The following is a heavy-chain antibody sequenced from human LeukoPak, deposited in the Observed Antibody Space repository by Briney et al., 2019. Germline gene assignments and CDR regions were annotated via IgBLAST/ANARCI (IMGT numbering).Heavy chain of an antibody. V-gene: IGHV4-34*01. J-gene: IGHJ6*04. CDR3: ARAPPSIVVVPAPYYYYGMDV. D-gene: IGHD2-2*01. CDR1: GGSFSGYY. Sequence: SETLSLTCAVYGGSFSGYYWSWIRQPPGKGLEWIGEINHSGSSNYNPSLKSRVTISVDTSKNQFSLKLSSVTAADTAVYYCARAPPSIVVVPAPYYYYGMDVWGKGTTVTVSS. CDR2: INHSGSS.